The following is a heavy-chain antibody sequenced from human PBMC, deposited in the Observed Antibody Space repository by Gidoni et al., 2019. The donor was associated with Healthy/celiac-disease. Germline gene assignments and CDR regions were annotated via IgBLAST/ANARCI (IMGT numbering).Heavy chain of an antibody. CDR2: ISWNSGRI. J-gene: IGHJ6*02. D-gene: IGHD2-21*02. CDR1: GFTFDDYA. V-gene: IGHV3-9*01. Sequence: EVQLVESGGGLVQPGRSLRLSCAASGFTFDDYAMQWVRQAPGKGVEWVSGISWNSGRIGYADSVKGRFTISRDNAKNSLYLQMNSLRAEDTALYYCAKDMIGGWGGGNSRYYYGMDVWGQGTTVTVSS. CDR3: AKDMIGGWGGGNSRYYYGMDV.